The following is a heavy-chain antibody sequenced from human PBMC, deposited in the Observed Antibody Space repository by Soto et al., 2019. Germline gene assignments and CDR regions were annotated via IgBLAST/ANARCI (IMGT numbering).Heavy chain of an antibody. CDR1: GFTFSSYS. D-gene: IGHD6-13*01. V-gene: IGHV3-21*01. Sequence: SGGSLRLSCAATGFTFSSYSMNWVRQAPGKGLEWVSSISYSSGHIYYGDSVKGRFTISRDNARKSLYLQMNSLRAEDTAVYYCARDRVGQQLVLNDYYGMDVWGQGTTVTVSS. CDR2: ISYSSGHI. CDR3: ARDRVGQQLVLNDYYGMDV. J-gene: IGHJ6*02.